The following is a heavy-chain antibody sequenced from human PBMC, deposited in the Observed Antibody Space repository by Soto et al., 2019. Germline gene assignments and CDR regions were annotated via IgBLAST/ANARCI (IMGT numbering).Heavy chain of an antibody. J-gene: IGHJ3*02. Sequence: QVQLAESGGGVVQPGRSLTLTCAASGFTLGTYGMHWVRRAPGKGLEWVAVISNDGGDKYYSDSVMGRFTISRDNSKNTLFLQMNSLRAEDTAVYFCAKEFFDSSGFYPSLDALDIWGQGTVVTVSS. CDR2: ISNDGGDK. CDR1: GFTLGTYG. CDR3: AKEFFDSSGFYPSLDALDI. V-gene: IGHV3-30*18. D-gene: IGHD3-22*01.